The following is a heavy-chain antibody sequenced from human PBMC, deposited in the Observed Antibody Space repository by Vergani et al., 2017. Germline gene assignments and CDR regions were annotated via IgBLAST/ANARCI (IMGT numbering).Heavy chain of an antibody. CDR1: GGSISSGSYY. D-gene: IGHD3-3*01. CDR2: IYTSGST. CDR3: ASTPTYCDFWSGYRKTDYGIDV. J-gene: IGHJ6*02. V-gene: IGHV4-61*02. Sequence: QVQLQESGPGLVKPSETLSLTCAVSGGSISSGSYYWSWIRPPAGQGLEWIGRIYTSGSTNYNPSSKSPVTISVDTAKNKFSLKLSSVTAADTAVYSCASTPTYCDFWSGYRKTDYGIDVWGQGTTVTVSS.